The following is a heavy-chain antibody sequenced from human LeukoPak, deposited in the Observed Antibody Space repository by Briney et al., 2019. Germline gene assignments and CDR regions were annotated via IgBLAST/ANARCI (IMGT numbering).Heavy chain of an antibody. J-gene: IGHJ4*02. CDR3: ARVSEGYGLYYFDY. CDR1: GGTFSSYA. CDR2: IIPIFGTA. Sequence: SVKVSCKASGGTFSSYAISWVRQAPGQGLEWMGGIIPIFGTANYAQKFQGRVTITADKSTSTAYMELSSLRSEGTAVYYCARVSEGYGLYYFDYWGQGTLVTVSS. V-gene: IGHV1-69*06. D-gene: IGHD5-18*01.